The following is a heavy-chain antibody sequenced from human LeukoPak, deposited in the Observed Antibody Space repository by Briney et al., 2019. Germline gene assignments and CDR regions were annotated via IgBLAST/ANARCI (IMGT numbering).Heavy chain of an antibody. D-gene: IGHD6-19*01. V-gene: IGHV3-30*18. CDR2: ISYDGSNK. Sequence: GGSLRLSCAASGFTFSSYSMHWVRQAPGKGLEWVALISYDGSNKHYADSVKGRFTISRDNSKNTLYLQMSSLRAEDTAVYYCAKETTGYSSGWDYFDYWGQGTLVTVSS. CDR3: AKETTGYSSGWDYFDY. J-gene: IGHJ4*02. CDR1: GFTFSSYS.